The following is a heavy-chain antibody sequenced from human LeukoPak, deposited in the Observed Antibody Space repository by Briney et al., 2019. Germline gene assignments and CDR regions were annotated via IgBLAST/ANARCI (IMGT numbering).Heavy chain of an antibody. CDR1: GGSISSYY. Sequence: PSETLSLTCTVSGGSISSYYGSCIRQPAGKGLEWIGRIYTSGSSNYNPSLKSRVTMSVDTSKNQFSLKLSSVTAADTAVYYCARAAGYDFWSVALLISYYYMDVWGKGTTVTVSS. D-gene: IGHD3-3*01. J-gene: IGHJ6*03. CDR2: IYTSGSS. CDR3: ARAAGYDFWSVALLISYYYMDV. V-gene: IGHV4-4*07.